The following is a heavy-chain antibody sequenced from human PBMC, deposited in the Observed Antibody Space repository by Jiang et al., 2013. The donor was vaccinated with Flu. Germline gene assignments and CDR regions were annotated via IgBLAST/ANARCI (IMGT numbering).Heavy chain of an antibody. CDR1: GGTLSNFV. Sequence: SGAEVKKPGSSVKVSCKASGGTLSNFVINWVRQAPGQGLEWLGRIIPIFGTANYAQKFQGRVTITADESTSTAYMELSSLRSEDTAVYYCARERDYSNYNYYGMDVWGQGTTVTVSS. D-gene: IGHD4-11*01. J-gene: IGHJ6*02. V-gene: IGHV1-69*15. CDR2: IIPIFGTA. CDR3: ARERDYSNYNYYGMDV.